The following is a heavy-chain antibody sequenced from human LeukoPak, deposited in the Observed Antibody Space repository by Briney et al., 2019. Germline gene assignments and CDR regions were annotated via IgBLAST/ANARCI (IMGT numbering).Heavy chain of an antibody. CDR1: GYTFTSYG. J-gene: IGHJ4*02. D-gene: IGHD1-26*01. CDR2: MNPNSGNT. CDR3: ARVGLRGSYYVPLFDY. V-gene: IGHV1-8*02. Sequence: ASVKVSCKASGYTFTSYGISWVRQAPGQGLEWMGWMNPNSGNTGYAQKFQGRVTMTRNTSISTAYMELSSLRSEDTAVYYCARVGLRGSYYVPLFDYWGQGTLVTVSS.